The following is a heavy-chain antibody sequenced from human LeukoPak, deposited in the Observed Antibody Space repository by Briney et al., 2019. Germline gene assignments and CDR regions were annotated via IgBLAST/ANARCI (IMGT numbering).Heavy chain of an antibody. CDR3: ARVSRSGSPSWGAFDI. CDR1: GYTFTSYG. CDR2: ISAYNGNT. D-gene: IGHD1-26*01. V-gene: IGHV1-18*01. Sequence: ASVKVSCKASGYTFTSYGISWVRQAPGQGLEWMGWISAYNGNTNYAQKLQGRVTMTTDTSTSTAYMELRSLRSDDTAVYYCARVSRSGSPSWGAFDIWGQGTMVTVSS. J-gene: IGHJ3*02.